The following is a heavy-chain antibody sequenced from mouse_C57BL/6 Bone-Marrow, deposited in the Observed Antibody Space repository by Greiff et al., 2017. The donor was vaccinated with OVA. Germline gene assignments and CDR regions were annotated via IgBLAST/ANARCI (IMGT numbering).Heavy chain of an antibody. CDR3: ARPPFTTVVGGFAY. CDR1: GFTFSSYG. CDR2: ISSGGSYT. Sequence: EVKLMESGGDLVKPGGSLKLSCAASGFTFSSYGMSWVRQTPDKRLEWVATISSGGSYTYYPDSVKGRFTISRDNAKNTLYLQMSSLKSEDTAMYYCARPPFTTVVGGFAYWGQGTLVTVSA. J-gene: IGHJ3*01. V-gene: IGHV5-6*01. D-gene: IGHD1-1*01.